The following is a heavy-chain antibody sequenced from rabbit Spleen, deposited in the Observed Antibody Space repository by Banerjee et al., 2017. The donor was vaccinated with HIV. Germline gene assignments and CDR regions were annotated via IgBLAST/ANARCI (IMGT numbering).Heavy chain of an antibody. CDR3: ARDTSSSFSSYGMDL. Sequence: QEQLEESGGDLVQPGGTLTLTCKASGIDFSSYYYMCWVRQAPGKGLEWIACIDTGSSGFTYFANWAKGRFTISKTSSTTVTLQMTSLTAADTATYFCARDTSSSFSSYGMDLWGQGTLVTVS. D-gene: IGHD1-1*01. CDR1: GIDFSSYYY. V-gene: IGHV1S45*01. CDR2: IDTGSSGFT. J-gene: IGHJ6*01.